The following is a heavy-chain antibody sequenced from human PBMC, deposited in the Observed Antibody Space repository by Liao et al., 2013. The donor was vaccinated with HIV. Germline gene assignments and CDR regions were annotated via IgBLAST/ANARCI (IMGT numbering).Heavy chain of an antibody. J-gene: IGHJ4*02. CDR3: ARGRNSASAFDY. Sequence: QLQLQESGPGLVKPSETLSLTCTVSGGSISSSSYYWGWIRQPPGKGLEWIGTIYYSGSTYYNSSLKSRVTISVDTSKNQFSLKLRYVTAADTALYYCARGRNSASAFDYWGQGTLVTVSS. V-gene: IGHV4-39*07. CDR1: GGSISSSSYY. D-gene: IGHD2/OR15-2a*01. CDR2: IYYSGST.